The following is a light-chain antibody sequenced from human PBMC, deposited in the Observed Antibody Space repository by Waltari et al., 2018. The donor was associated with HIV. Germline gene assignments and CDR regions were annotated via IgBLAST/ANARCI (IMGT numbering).Light chain of an antibody. J-gene: IGLJ2*01. CDR2: EVT. Sequence: QSALTQPPSASGSPGQSVTISCTGTSSDVGGYNHVSWYQQYPGKAPKLMIYEVTKRPSGVPDRFSGSKSGNTASLTVSGLQAEDEADYYCSSYAGSSNLRVFGGGTKLTVL. CDR1: SSDVGGYNH. V-gene: IGLV2-8*01. CDR3: SSYAGSSNLRV.